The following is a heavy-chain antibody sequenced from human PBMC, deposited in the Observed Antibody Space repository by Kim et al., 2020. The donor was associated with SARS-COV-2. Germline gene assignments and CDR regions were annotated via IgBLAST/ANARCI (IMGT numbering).Heavy chain of an antibody. CDR3: ASSGNYYGSGSQFGRAYYYYYYGMDV. CDR1: GGSFSGYY. V-gene: IGHV4-34*01. CDR2: INHSGST. J-gene: IGHJ6*02. D-gene: IGHD3-10*01. Sequence: SETLSLTCAVYGGSFSGYYWSWIRQPPGKGLEWIGEINHSGSTNYNPSLKSRVTISVDTSKNQFSLKLSSVTAADTAVYYCASSGNYYGSGSQFGRAYYYYYYGMDVWGQGTTVTVSS.